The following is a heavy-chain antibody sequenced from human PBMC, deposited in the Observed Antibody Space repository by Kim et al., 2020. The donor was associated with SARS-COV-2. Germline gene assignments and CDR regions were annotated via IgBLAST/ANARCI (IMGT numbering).Heavy chain of an antibody. Sequence: GGSLRLSCTASGFTFGDYAMSWVRQAPGKGLEWVGFIRSKAYGGTTEYAASVKGRFTISRDDSKSIAYLQMNSLKTEDTAVYYCTSRSPGIQLWVPPYYYYGMDVWGQGTTVTVSS. CDR2: IRSKAYGGTT. J-gene: IGHJ6*02. V-gene: IGHV3-49*04. CDR1: GFTFGDYA. D-gene: IGHD5-18*01. CDR3: TSRSPGIQLWVPPYYYYGMDV.